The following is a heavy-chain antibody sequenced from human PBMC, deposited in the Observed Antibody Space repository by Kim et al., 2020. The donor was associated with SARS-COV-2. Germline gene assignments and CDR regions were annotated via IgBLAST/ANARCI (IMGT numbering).Heavy chain of an antibody. Sequence: NKYYADSVKGRLTTSRDNSKNTLYLQMNSLRAEDTAVYYCARDRGNWFDPWGQGTLVTVSS. CDR3: ARDRGNWFDP. J-gene: IGHJ5*02. V-gene: IGHV3-30-3*01. D-gene: IGHD3-16*01. CDR2: NK.